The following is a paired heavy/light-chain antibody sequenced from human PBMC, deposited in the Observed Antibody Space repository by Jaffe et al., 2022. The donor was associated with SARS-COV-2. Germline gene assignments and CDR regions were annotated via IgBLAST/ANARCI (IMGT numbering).Heavy chain of an antibody. V-gene: IGHV3-74*01. Sequence: EVQLVESGGGLVQPGGSLRLSCAASGFTFNNYWMHWVRQAPGKGLVWVSRINSDGSSTAYADSVKGRFTISRDNAENTLYLQMNSLRAEDTAVYYCARVGMSYGDYVDFDHWGQGTLVTVSS. CDR2: INSDGSST. CDR1: GFTFNNYW. CDR3: ARVGMSYGDYVDFDH. J-gene: IGHJ4*02. D-gene: IGHD4-17*01.
Light chain of an antibody. CDR3: LLYYGGTWV. CDR2: STG. CDR1: TGAVTSNYY. J-gene: IGLJ3*02. V-gene: IGLV7-43*01. Sequence: QTVVTQEPSLTVSPGGTVTLTCASSTGAVTSNYYPNWFQQKPGQAPRALIYSTGNKHSWTPARFSGSLLGGKAALTLSGVQPEDEAEYYCLLYYGGTWVFGGGTKLTVL.